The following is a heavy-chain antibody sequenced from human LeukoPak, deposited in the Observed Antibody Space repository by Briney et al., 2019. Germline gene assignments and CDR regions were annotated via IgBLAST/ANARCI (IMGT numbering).Heavy chain of an antibody. CDR3: ARRYGYFDY. J-gene: IGHJ4*02. V-gene: IGHV3-20*04. CDR2: INWNGGST. D-gene: IGHD3-10*01. CDR1: GFIFDDYA. Sequence: GGSLRLSCAASGFIFDDYAMSWVRQAPGKGLEWVSGINWNGGSTGYADSVKGRFTISRDNAKNSLYLQMNSLRDEDTAVYYCARRYGYFDYWGQGTLVTVSS.